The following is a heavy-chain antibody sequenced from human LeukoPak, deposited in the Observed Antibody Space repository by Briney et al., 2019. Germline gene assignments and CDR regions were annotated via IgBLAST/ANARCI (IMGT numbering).Heavy chain of an antibody. CDR1: GYTFTGYY. D-gene: IGHD6-19*01. V-gene: IGHV1-2*02. CDR3: AREKNVDGGGWYFDY. J-gene: IGHJ4*02. CDR2: INPNSGGT. Sequence: GASVKVSCKASGYTFTGYYMHWVRQAPGQGLEWMGWINPNSGGTNYAQKFQGRVTMTRDTSISTAYMELSRLRSDDTAVYYCAREKNVDGGGWYFDYWGQGTLVTVSS.